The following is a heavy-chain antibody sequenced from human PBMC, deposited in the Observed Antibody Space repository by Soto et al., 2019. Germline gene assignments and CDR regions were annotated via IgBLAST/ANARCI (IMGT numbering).Heavy chain of an antibody. D-gene: IGHD6-19*01. CDR3: AKVGDSSGWTPFDY. CDR2: GSGLST. Sequence: GGSLRLSCVASGFTYRSSAMSWVRQAPGKGLEWICGSGLSTYYADFVKGRFTVSRDNSKNTLYLQMNSLRAEDTAVYYCAKVGDSSGWTPFDYWGQGTLVTVSS. CDR1: GFTYRSSA. V-gene: IGHV3-23*01. J-gene: IGHJ4*02.